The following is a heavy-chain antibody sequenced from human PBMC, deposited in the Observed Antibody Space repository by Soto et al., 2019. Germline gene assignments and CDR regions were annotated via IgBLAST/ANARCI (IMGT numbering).Heavy chain of an antibody. J-gene: IGHJ4*02. CDR1: GFNFMTYS. D-gene: IGHD6-6*01. CDR2: ISSSAVYI. V-gene: IGHV3-21*01. CDR3: AKDRQYSRFDY. Sequence: GGSLRLSCAASGFNFMTYSLSWVRQAPGKGLEWVASISSSAVYIDYADSVKGRFTISRDNANNSLYLQMNSLRAEDTAVYYCAKDRQYSRFDYWGQGTLVTVSS.